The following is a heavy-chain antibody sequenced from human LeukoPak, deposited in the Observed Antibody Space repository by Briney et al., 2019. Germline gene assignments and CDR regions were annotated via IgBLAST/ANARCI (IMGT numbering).Heavy chain of an antibody. J-gene: IGHJ4*02. CDR3: ARLTPYPGVWASDY. CDR1: GFPFSDYY. Sequence: GGSLRLSCAASGFPFSDYYMSWIRQAPGKGLEWVSYISTSTSYTNYADSVKGRFTVSRDNAKNSLYLQMNSLRADDTAVYYCARLTPYPGVWASDYWGQGTLVTVSS. D-gene: IGHD3-16*01. CDR2: ISTSTSYT. V-gene: IGHV3-11*03.